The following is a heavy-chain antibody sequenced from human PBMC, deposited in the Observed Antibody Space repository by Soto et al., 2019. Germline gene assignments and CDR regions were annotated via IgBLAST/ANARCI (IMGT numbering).Heavy chain of an antibody. CDR3: TKLEMSASAY. Sequence: GGCLRLSCSASAFTCSTYAMTWFRQAPGKGLEWVSAISADGGATFNADSVTRRFTISRDTSRTTLYLQLHSLRVEAKAVYFCTKLEMSASAYWRQGTQVTVSS. D-gene: IGHD3-3*01. CDR1: AFTCSTYA. J-gene: IGHJ4*02. CDR2: ISADGGAT. V-gene: IGHV3-23*01.